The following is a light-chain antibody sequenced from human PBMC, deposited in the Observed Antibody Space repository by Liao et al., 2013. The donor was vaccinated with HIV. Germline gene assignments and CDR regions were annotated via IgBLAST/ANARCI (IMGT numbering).Light chain of an antibody. V-gene: IGLV3-21*02. CDR3: QVWDDTTDHQV. J-gene: IGLJ2*01. CDR1: KLGSKT. Sequence: SYVVTQPPSVSVAPGETATITCAGNKLGSKTVHWYQQKPGQAPVLVICNDNDRPSGIPERFSGSNSGSTATLTVSRVEAGDEADYYCQVWDDTTDHQVFGGGTQLTVL. CDR2: NDN.